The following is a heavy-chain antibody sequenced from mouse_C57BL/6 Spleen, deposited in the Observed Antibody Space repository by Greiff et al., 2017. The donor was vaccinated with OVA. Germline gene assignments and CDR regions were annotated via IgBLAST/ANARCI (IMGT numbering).Heavy chain of an antibody. Sequence: VQLQPPWAELVRPGSSVKLSCKASGYTFTSYWLHWVKQRPIQGLEWIGNIYPSDSETHYNQKFKDKATLTVDKSSSTAYMQLSSLTSEDSAVYYCARSTYYDGSSYWYFDGWGTGTTVTVAT. CDR1: GYTFTSYW. J-gene: IGHJ1*03. D-gene: IGHD1-1*01. CDR2: IYPSDSET. V-gene: IGHV1-52*01. CDR3: ARSTYYDGSSYWYFDG.